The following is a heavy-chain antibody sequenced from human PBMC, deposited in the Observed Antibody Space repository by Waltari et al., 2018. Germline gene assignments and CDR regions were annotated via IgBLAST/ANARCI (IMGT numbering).Heavy chain of an antibody. CDR2: ISGSGSTI. J-gene: IGHJ3*02. D-gene: IGHD5-12*01. Sequence: QVQLVESGGGLVKPGGSLRLSCAASGFTFSDYYMSWIRQAPGKVLEWVSYISGSGSTIYYADSVKGLFTISRDNAKNSLYLQMNSLRAEDTAVYYCASAVVATIVGAFDIWGQGTMVTVSS. CDR3: ASAVVATIVGAFDI. CDR1: GFTFSDYY. V-gene: IGHV3-11*04.